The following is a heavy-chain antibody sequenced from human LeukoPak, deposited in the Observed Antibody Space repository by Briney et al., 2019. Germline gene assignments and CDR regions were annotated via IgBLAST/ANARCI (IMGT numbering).Heavy chain of an antibody. Sequence: GGSLRLSCAASGFTFSDHYMDWVRQAPGKGLEWVAFTRYDGSNKYYADSVKGRFTISRDNSKNTLYLQMNSLRPEDSTVYYCAKDYLTGYSYGSPFDFWGQGTLVTVSS. CDR3: AKDYLTGYSYGSPFDF. V-gene: IGHV3-30*02. CDR1: GFTFSDHY. CDR2: TRYDGSNK. D-gene: IGHD5-18*01. J-gene: IGHJ4*02.